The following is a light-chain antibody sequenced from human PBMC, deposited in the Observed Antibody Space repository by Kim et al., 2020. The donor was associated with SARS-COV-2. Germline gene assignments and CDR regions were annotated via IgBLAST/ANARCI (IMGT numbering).Light chain of an antibody. J-gene: IGLJ2*01. V-gene: IGLV2-14*04. CDR1: SSDVGGYNY. CDR2: DVS. Sequence: GQSITIYCTGTSSDVGGYNYVSWYQQHPGKAPRLMIYDVSKRPSGVSNRFSGSKSGNTASLTISGIQAEDEADYYCSSYTSSSTLVFGGGTQLTVL. CDR3: SSYTSSSTLV.